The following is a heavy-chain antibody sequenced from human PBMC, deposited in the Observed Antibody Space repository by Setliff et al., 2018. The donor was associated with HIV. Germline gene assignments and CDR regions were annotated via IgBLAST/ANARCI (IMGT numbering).Heavy chain of an antibody. Sequence: SETLSLTCTVSGGSISSSSSYWGWIRQPQGKGLECIGSIYYSGSTYYNPSLKSRVTISVDTSKNQFSVKLSSVTAADTAVYYCARHLYGGYTGGFDYWGQGTLVTVSS. V-gene: IGHV4-39*01. CDR3: ARHLYGGYTGGFDY. CDR2: IYYSGST. J-gene: IGHJ4*02. CDR1: GGSISSSSSY. D-gene: IGHD5-12*01.